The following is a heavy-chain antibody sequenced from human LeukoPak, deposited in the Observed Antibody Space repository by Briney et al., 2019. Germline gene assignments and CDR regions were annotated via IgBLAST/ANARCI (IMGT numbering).Heavy chain of an antibody. CDR2: IYSGGST. CDR3: ARDPTTLDYGGNSDPSL. Sequence: GGSLRLSCAASGFTVSSNYMSWVRQAPGKGLEWVSVIYSGGSTYYADSVKGRFTISRDNSKNTLYLQMNSLRAEDTAVYYCARDPTTLDYGGNSDPSLWGQGTLVTVSS. V-gene: IGHV3-66*01. CDR1: GFTVSSNY. J-gene: IGHJ4*02. D-gene: IGHD4-23*01.